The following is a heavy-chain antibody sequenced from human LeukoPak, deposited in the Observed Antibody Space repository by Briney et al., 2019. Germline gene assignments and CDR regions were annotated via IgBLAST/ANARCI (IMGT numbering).Heavy chain of an antibody. CDR2: IYYGGST. Sequence: SETLSLTCAVSGASISSASDYWGWIRPPPGKGLEWLGRIYYGGSTYDNPSLRSRVTISVDTSKNQFSLKLPSDTAADTAVYYCARIGGGSWRNPGYWFDPWGQGNLVTVSS. CDR1: GASISSASDY. V-gene: IGHV4-39*01. CDR3: ARIGGGSWRNPGYWFDP. D-gene: IGHD2-15*01. J-gene: IGHJ5*02.